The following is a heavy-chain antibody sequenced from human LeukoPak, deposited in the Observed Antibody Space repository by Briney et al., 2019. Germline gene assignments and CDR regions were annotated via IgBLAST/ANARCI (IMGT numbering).Heavy chain of an antibody. CDR2: ISSNGGST. CDR1: GFTFSSYA. D-gene: IGHD3-16*02. Sequence: SGGSLRLSCAASGFTFSSYAMHWVRQAPGKGLEYVSAISSNGGSTYYANSVKGRFTISRDNSKNTLYLQMGSLRAEDMAVYCCARGDTPGWGSYRYTGFFDYWGQGTLVTVSS. V-gene: IGHV3-64*01. J-gene: IGHJ4*02. CDR3: ARGDTPGWGSYRYTGFFDY.